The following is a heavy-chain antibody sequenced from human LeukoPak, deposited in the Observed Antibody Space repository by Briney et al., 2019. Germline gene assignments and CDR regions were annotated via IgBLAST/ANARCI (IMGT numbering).Heavy chain of an antibody. CDR2: ISSSSSYI. Sequence: GGSLRLSCAASGFTFSSYEMNWVRQAPGKGLEWVSSISSSSSYIYYADSVKGRFTISRDNAKNSLYLQMNSLRAEDTAVYYCARVRSGWYRDDAFDIWGQGTMVTVSS. D-gene: IGHD6-19*01. V-gene: IGHV3-21*01. CDR3: ARVRSGWYRDDAFDI. J-gene: IGHJ3*02. CDR1: GFTFSSYE.